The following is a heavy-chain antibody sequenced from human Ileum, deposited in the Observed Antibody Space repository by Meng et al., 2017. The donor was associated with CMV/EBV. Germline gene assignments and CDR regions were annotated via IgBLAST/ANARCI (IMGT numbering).Heavy chain of an antibody. Sequence: GGSLSLSCAPSGVIFSSYSMNWIRQAPGKGLEWVASISSGRTYIWYADSMKGRFTISRDNANNLLYLQMNSLGAEDTAVYYCARGSIGHYGMDVWGQGTTVTVSS. D-gene: IGHD3-3*02. CDR2: ISSGRTYI. V-gene: IGHV3-21*01. J-gene: IGHJ6*02. CDR3: ARGSIGHYGMDV. CDR1: GVIFSSYS.